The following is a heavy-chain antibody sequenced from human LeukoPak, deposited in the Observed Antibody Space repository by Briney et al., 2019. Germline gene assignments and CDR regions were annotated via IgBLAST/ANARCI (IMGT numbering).Heavy chain of an antibody. CDR3: ARYVVVTLDAFDI. CDR1: GFTFSSYS. Sequence: TPGGSLRLSCAASGFTFSSYSMSWVRQAPGKGLEWVSSISSSSSYIYYADSVKGRFTISRDNAKNSLYLQMNSLRAEDTAVYYCARYVVVTLDAFDIWGQGTMVTVSS. V-gene: IGHV3-21*01. CDR2: ISSSSSYI. J-gene: IGHJ3*02. D-gene: IGHD2-21*02.